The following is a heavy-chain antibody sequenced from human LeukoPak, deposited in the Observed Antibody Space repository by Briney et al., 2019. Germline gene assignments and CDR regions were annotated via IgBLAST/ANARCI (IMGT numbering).Heavy chain of an antibody. D-gene: IGHD3-10*01. J-gene: IGHJ5*02. CDR3: ARDSRSGSYNWFDP. Sequence: GGSLRLSCAASGFTVSSNYMSWVRQAPGKGLEWVSVIYSGGSTYYADSVKGRFTISRDNSKNTLYLQMNSLRAEDTAVYHCARDSRSGSYNWFDPWGQGTLVTVSS. V-gene: IGHV3-53*01. CDR2: IYSGGST. CDR1: GFTVSSNY.